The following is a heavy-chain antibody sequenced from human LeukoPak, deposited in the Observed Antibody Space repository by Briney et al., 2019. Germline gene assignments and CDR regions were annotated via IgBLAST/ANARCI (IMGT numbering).Heavy chain of an antibody. Sequence: PGRSLRLSCAASGFTFSSYGMHWVRQAPGKGLEWVAMMSYDGNGEYYVDSVKGRFTISRDTSKNTLYLQMNSLRAEDTAIYYCAKDYVGSIWCNWFDPWGQGALVTVSS. CDR2: MSYDGNGE. CDR1: GFTFSSYG. J-gene: IGHJ5*02. D-gene: IGHD6-13*01. CDR3: AKDYVGSIWCNWFDP. V-gene: IGHV3-30*18.